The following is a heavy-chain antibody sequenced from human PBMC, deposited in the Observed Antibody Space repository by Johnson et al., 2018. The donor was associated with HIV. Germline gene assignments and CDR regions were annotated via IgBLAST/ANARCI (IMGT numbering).Heavy chain of an antibody. CDR3: AAHLVEMATKSLNAFDI. D-gene: IGHD5-24*01. CDR1: GFRFSSYA. V-gene: IGHV3-30*04. CDR2: ISYDGSNK. Sequence: QVQLVESGGGVVQPGRSLRLSCVASGFRFSSYAVHWVRQAPGKGLEWVAVISYDGSNKYYADSVKGRFTISRDNSKNTLYLQVNSLRAEDTAVYYCAAHLVEMATKSLNAFDIWGQGTMVTVSS. J-gene: IGHJ3*02.